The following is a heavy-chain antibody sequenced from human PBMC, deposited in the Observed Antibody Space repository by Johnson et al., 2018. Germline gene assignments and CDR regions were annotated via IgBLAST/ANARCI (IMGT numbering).Heavy chain of an antibody. Sequence: QVQLVESGGGVVQPGRSLRLSCAASGFTFRSYAMNWVRQAPGKGLEWVAVISSDGSNKYYGDSVKGRLTISRDNSKNTLYLQMNSLGAEDTAVYYCVRSRSDSYVIDIWGQGTMVTVSP. CDR2: ISSDGSNK. CDR3: VRSRSDSYVIDI. CDR1: GFTFRSYA. D-gene: IGHD3-16*01. V-gene: IGHV3-30-3*01. J-gene: IGHJ3*02.